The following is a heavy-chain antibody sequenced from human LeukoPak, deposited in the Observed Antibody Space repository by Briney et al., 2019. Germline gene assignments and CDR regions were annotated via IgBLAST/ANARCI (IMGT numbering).Heavy chain of an antibody. CDR3: VRGASLAYYMDV. CDR1: GFTFNSYW. Sequence: GGPLRLSCAASGFTFNSYWIHWVRQAPGKGLVWVSRINTDGSRTNYADSVKGRFAISRDDAENTVHLQMYSLGAEDSAVYYCVRGASLAYYMDVWGKGTTVTVSS. D-gene: IGHD3-16*02. V-gene: IGHV3-74*01. CDR2: INTDGSRT. J-gene: IGHJ6*03.